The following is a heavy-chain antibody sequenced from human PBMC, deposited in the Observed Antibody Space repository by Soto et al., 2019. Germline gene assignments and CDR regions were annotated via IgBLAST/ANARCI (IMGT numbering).Heavy chain of an antibody. CDR2: ISPDGSEE. CDR1: GFTFSGYW. J-gene: IGHJ5*02. V-gene: IGHV3-7*04. D-gene: IGHD2-8*02. Sequence: EVQLVESGGGLVQAGGSLGLSCAASGFTFSGYWMTWVRQAPGKGLEGVANISPDGSEEYYVDSVKGRFTISRDNAKNSVYLQMNSLRGEDTALFYCTRDLNHDTGPWGQGTQVTVSS. CDR3: TRDLNHDTGP.